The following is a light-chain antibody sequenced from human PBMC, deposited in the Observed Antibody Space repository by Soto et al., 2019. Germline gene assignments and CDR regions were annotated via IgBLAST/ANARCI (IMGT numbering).Light chain of an antibody. Sequence: EIVLTQSTATLSLSPGERATLSCRASQSVSSYLAWYQQKPGQAPRLLIYGASSRATGIPDRFSGTGSETDFTLTINRLEPEDFAVYYCQQYENSPITFGQGTRLEIK. CDR3: QQYENSPIT. CDR1: QSVSSY. CDR2: GAS. V-gene: IGKV3-20*01. J-gene: IGKJ5*01.